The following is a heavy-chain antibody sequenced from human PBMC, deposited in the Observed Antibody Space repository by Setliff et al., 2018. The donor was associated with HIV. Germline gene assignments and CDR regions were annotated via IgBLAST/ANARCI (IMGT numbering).Heavy chain of an antibody. Sequence: SETLSLTCTVSGGSITSGNYFWTWIRQPAGKGLEWIGYIYHSGSTHYNPSLNSRVAFSVDTSKNQFSLKLYSVTVADTAFYYCARADSSSWFFATFDIWGQGTMVTVSS. V-gene: IGHV4-30-4*01. CDR2: IYHSGST. CDR1: GGSITSGNYF. J-gene: IGHJ3*02. D-gene: IGHD6-13*01. CDR3: ARADSSSWFFATFDI.